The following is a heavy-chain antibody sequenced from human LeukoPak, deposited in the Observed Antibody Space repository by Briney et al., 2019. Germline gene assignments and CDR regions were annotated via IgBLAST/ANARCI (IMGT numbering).Heavy chain of an antibody. CDR3: AKYSTFWYRDYFDS. J-gene: IGHJ4*02. CDR1: GFTFSTYA. Sequence: GGSLRLSCAASGFTFSTYAMSWVRQAPGKGLEWVSSISGSNTSTYYADSVRGRFTVSRDDSKNTLYLQMNSLRAEDTALYCCAKYSTFWYRDYFDSWGQGTLVTVSS. CDR2: ISGSNTST. V-gene: IGHV3-23*01. D-gene: IGHD4-11*01.